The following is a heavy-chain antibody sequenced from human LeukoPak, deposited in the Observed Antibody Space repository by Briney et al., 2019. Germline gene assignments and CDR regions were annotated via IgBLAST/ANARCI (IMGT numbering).Heavy chain of an antibody. CDR1: GFTFSSYA. D-gene: IGHD2-8*01. CDR2: FSGSGGTT. Sequence: GGSLRLSCAASGFTFSSYAINWVRQAPGRGLEWVSGFSGSGGTTYYADSVKGRFTISRDNSKNTLYLQMNSLGAEDTAVYYCANGNRCTSPNCLGYYYFYMDVWGKGNTVTVSS. V-gene: IGHV3-23*01. CDR3: ANGNRCTSPNCLGYYYFYMDV. J-gene: IGHJ6*03.